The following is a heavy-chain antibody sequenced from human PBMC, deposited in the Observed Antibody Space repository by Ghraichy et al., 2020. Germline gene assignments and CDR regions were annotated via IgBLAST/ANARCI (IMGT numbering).Heavy chain of an antibody. Sequence: GESLNISCAASGFTFSSCAMAWVRQAPGKGLEWVTLIAVSDDFTYYADSVKGRFTISRDNSKKMLFLQMNSLRAEDTAVYFCAKARCSGYGCDYFDYWGEGILVSVSS. D-gene: IGHD5-12*01. CDR3: AKARCSGYGCDYFDY. J-gene: IGHJ4*02. CDR2: IAVSDDFT. V-gene: IGHV3-23*01. CDR1: GFTFSSCA.